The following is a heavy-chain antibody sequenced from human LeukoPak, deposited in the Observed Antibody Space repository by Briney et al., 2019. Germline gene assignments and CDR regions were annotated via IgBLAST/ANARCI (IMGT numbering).Heavy chain of an antibody. J-gene: IGHJ4*02. V-gene: IGHV3-74*03. D-gene: IGHD2-15*01. CDR1: GFTFDSYW. CDR2: VDSDGTST. CDR3: ARGSASQAY. Sequence: GESLRLSCAASGFTFDSYWTHWVRQAPGKGLVWVSRVDSDGTSTTYADSVKGRFTTSRDNAKNILYLQMDSLRDEDTAVYYCARGSASQAYWGQGTLVTVSS.